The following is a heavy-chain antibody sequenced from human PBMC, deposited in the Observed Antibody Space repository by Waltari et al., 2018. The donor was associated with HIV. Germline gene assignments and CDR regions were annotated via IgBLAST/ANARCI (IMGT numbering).Heavy chain of an antibody. D-gene: IGHD2-15*01. CDR1: GFTFTTSW. Sequence: EVQLVESGGGLVQPGGSRRLSCAASGFTFTTSWVHWVRQAPGKGLVWGSRIQPYGSDTRYADSVEGRFTISRDNAKNTVYLQVNSLRGEDTSVYYCARGKDCGGGTCDGYHYYGMDVWGQGTTVTVSS. CDR3: ARGKDCGGGTCDGYHYYGMDV. V-gene: IGHV3-74*01. CDR2: IQPYGSDT. J-gene: IGHJ6*02.